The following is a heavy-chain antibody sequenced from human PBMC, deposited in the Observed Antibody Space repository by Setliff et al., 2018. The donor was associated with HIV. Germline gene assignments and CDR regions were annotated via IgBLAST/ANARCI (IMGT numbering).Heavy chain of an antibody. CDR1: GFTFGDYA. CDR3: TRNAGYSSGWLDY. J-gene: IGHJ4*02. CDR2: IRSKVYGGTT. V-gene: IGHV3-49*03. Sequence: GGSLRLSCTASGFTFGDYAMSWFRQAPGKGLEWVGFIRSKVYGGTTEYAASVKGRFTISRDDSKSIAYLQMNTLKTEDTAVYYCTRNAGYSSGWLDYWGQGTLVTVSS. D-gene: IGHD6-19*01.